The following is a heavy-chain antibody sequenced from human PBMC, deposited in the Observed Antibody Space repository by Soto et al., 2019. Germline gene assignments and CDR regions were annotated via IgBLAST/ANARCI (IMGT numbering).Heavy chain of an antibody. CDR2: IYYSGST. CDR3: ARDRRDRQHDNWFDP. D-gene: IGHD6-13*01. Sequence: PSETLSLTCTVSGGSISSYYWSWIRQPPGKGLEWIGYIYYSGSTNYNPSLKSRVTISVDTSKNQFSLKLSSVTAADTAVYYCARDRRDRQHDNWFDPWGQGTLVTVSS. V-gene: IGHV4-59*01. J-gene: IGHJ5*02. CDR1: GGSISSYY.